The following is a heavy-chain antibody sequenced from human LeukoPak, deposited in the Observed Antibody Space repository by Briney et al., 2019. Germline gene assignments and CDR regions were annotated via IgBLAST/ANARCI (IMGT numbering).Heavy chain of an antibody. CDR2: IIPIFGTA. CDR1: GGTFSSYA. V-gene: IGHV1-69*01. D-gene: IGHD5-24*01. J-gene: IGHJ4*02. Sequence: GSSVKVSCKASGGTFSSYAISWVRQAPGQGLEWMGGIIPIFGTANYAQKFQGRVTITADESTSTAYMELSSLRSEDTAVYYCASGEQGWLQLPPIGYWGQGTLVTVPS. CDR3: ASGEQGWLQLPPIGY.